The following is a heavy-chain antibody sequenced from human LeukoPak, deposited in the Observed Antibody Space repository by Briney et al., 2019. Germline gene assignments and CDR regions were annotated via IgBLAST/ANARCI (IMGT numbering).Heavy chain of an antibody. D-gene: IGHD5-18*01. Sequence: SETLSLTXTVSGGSISSSSYYWGWIRQPPGKGLEWIGSIYYSGSTYYNPSLKSRVTISVDTSKNQFSLKLSSVTAADTAVYYCASGYSYGYFDYWGQGTLVTVSS. CDR1: GGSISSSSYY. V-gene: IGHV4-39*01. CDR2: IYYSGST. CDR3: ASGYSYGYFDY. J-gene: IGHJ4*02.